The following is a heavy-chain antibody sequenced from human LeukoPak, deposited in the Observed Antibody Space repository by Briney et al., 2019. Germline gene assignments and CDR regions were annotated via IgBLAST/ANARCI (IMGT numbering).Heavy chain of an antibody. CDR3: ASYSGSYYDYFDY. Sequence: SETLSLTCAVSGYSISSGYYWGWIRQPPGKGLEWIESIYHSGSTYYNPSLKSRVTISVDTSKNQFSLKLSSVTAADTAVYYCASYSGSYYDYFDYWGQGTLVTVSS. CDR2: IYHSGST. CDR1: GYSISSGYY. V-gene: IGHV4-38-2*01. D-gene: IGHD1-26*01. J-gene: IGHJ4*02.